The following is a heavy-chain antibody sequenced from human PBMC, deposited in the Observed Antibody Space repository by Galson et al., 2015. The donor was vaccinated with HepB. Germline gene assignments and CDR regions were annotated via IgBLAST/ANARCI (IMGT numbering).Heavy chain of an antibody. D-gene: IGHD6-13*01. CDR3: ARHSIATAAQYFDY. V-gene: IGHV2-70*01. J-gene: IGHJ4*02. CDR2: IDWDDDK. CDR1: GFSLSTSGMC. Sequence: PALVKPTQTLTLTCTFSGFSLSTSGMCVSWIRQPPGKALEWLALIDWDDDKCYSTSLKTRLTISKDTSKNQVVLTMTNMDPVDTATYFCARHSIATAAQYFDYWGQGTLSPSPQ.